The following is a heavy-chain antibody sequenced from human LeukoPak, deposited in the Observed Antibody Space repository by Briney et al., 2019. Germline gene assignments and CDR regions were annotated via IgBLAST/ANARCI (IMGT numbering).Heavy chain of an antibody. J-gene: IGHJ6*03. D-gene: IGHD6-19*01. Sequence: GGSLRLSCAASGFTFSSYWMHWVRQAPGKGLVWVSRINTDGSSTSYADSVKGRFTIARDNAKNTLYLQMNSLRAEDTAVYYCARDSRIAVAGTRYYYYYMDVWGKGTTVTVSS. CDR3: ARDSRIAVAGTRYYYYYMDV. CDR2: INTDGSST. V-gene: IGHV3-74*01. CDR1: GFTFSSYW.